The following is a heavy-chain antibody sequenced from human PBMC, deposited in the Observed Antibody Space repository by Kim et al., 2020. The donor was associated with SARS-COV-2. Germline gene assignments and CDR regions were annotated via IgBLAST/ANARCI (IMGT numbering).Heavy chain of an antibody. V-gene: IGHV4-59*08. CDR2: IYYSGST. Sequence: SETLCLTCTVSGGSISSYYWSWIRQPPGKGLEWIGYIYYSGSTNYNLSLKSRVSIPVDKSTNQFSLKLSSVTAADTAVYYCARLASSVWGSYRYGMDVW. CDR3: ARLASSVWGSYRYGMDV. J-gene: IGHJ6*01. CDR1: GGSISSYY. D-gene: IGHD3-16*02.